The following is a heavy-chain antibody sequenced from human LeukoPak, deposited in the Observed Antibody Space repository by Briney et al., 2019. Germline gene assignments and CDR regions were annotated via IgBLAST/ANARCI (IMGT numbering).Heavy chain of an antibody. D-gene: IGHD2-15*01. CDR2: INSDGSST. J-gene: IGHJ4*02. Sequence: GGSLRLSCAASGFTFSSYWMHWVRQAPGKGLVWVSRINSDGSSTSYADSVKGRFTISRDNAKNTLYLQMNSLRAEDTAVYYCASSDMPGDLDYWGQGTLVTVSS. V-gene: IGHV3-74*01. CDR3: ASSDMPGDLDY. CDR1: GFTFSSYW.